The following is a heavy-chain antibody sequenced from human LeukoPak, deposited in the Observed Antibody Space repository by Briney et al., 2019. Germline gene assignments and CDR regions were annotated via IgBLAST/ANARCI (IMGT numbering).Heavy chain of an antibody. CDR2: ISYDGSNK. J-gene: IGHJ4*02. D-gene: IGHD6-19*01. CDR1: GFTFSSYA. Sequence: GGSLRLSCAASGFTFSSYAMHWVRQAPGKGLEWVAVISYDGSNKYYADSVKGRFTISRDNSKNTLYLQMNSLRAEDTAVYYCAKRGVAGTSSLDYWGQGTLVTVSS. CDR3: AKRGVAGTSSLDY. V-gene: IGHV3-30*18.